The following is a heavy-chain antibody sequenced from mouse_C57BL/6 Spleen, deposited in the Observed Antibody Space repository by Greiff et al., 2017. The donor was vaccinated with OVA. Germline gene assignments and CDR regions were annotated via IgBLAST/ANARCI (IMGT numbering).Heavy chain of an antibody. CDR3: ARKDYYGSSLFAY. V-gene: IGHV1-50*01. D-gene: IGHD1-1*01. CDR2: IDPFDSYT. Sequence: QVQLQQPGAELVKPGASVKLSCKASGYTFTSYWMPWVKQSPGQGLEWIGEIDPFDSYTNYNQKFKGKATLTVDTSSSTAYMQLSSLTSEDSAVYYCARKDYYGSSLFAYWGQGTLVTVSA. J-gene: IGHJ3*01. CDR1: GYTFTSYW.